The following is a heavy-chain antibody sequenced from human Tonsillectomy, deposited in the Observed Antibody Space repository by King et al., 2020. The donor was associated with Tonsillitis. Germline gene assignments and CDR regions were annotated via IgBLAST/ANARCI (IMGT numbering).Heavy chain of an antibody. Sequence: VQLVESGGGLVQPGGSLRLSCAASGFTLSTYAMSWVRQAPGKGLEWVSSISGRDGSTYYADSVKGRFIISRDNCKNTVDVQMNSLRAEDRAVYYCAKDLGMSGVGATLGDWGQGTLVTVSS. CDR2: ISGRDGST. CDR1: GFTLSTYA. V-gene: IGHV3-23*04. D-gene: IGHD1-26*01. J-gene: IGHJ4*02. CDR3: AKDLGMSGVGATLGD.